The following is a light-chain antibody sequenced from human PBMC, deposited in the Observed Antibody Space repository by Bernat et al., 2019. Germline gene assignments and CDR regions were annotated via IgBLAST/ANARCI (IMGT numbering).Light chain of an antibody. V-gene: IGLV6-57*01. Sequence: NFILTQPHSVSESPGKTVTISCTRSGGSIASNFVQWYQQRPRSSPITVIYEDNQRPSGVPDRFFGSIDSSSNSASLTISGLKTDDEAAYYCQSYDSTTGVFGGGTKLTVL. CDR2: EDN. J-gene: IGLJ3*02. CDR3: QSYDSTTGV. CDR1: GGSIASNF.